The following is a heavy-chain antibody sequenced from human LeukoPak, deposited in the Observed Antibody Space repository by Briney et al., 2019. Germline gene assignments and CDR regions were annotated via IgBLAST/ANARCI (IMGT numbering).Heavy chain of an antibody. J-gene: IGHJ4*02. V-gene: IGHV4-59*01. CDR1: GGSISSYY. CDR3: ARGQWLVDY. D-gene: IGHD6-19*01. CDR2: IYYRGST. Sequence: SETLSLTCTVSGGSISSYYWSWIRQPPGKGLEWIGYIYYRGSTNYNPSLKSRVTISVDTSKNQFSLKLSSVTAADTAVYYCARGQWLVDYWGQGTLVTVSS.